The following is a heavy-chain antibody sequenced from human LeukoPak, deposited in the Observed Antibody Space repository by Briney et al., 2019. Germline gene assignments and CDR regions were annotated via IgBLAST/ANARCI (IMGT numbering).Heavy chain of an antibody. V-gene: IGHV4-34*01. CDR3: ARGRYCSSTSCYWYYYYCMDV. CDR1: GGSFSGYY. Sequence: SETLSLTCAVYGGSFSGYYWSWIRQPPGKGLEWIGEINHSGSTNYNPSLKSRVTISVDTSKNQFSLKLSSVTAADTAVYYCARGRYCSSTSCYWYYYYCMDVWGKGTTVTVSS. D-gene: IGHD2-2*01. J-gene: IGHJ6*03. CDR2: INHSGST.